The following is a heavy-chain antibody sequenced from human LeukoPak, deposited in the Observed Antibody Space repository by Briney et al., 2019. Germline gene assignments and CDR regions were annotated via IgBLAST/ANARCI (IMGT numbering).Heavy chain of an antibody. J-gene: IGHJ3*02. CDR1: GGTFSSYI. CDR2: IIPIFGTA. Sequence: SVKVSCKASGGTFSSYIISWVRQAPGQGLEWMGRIIPIFGTANYAQKFQGRVTITTDESTNTAYIELSSLRSEDTAVYYCARMVMEQQLVRAFDIWGQGTMVTVSS. CDR3: ARMVMEQQLVRAFDI. D-gene: IGHD6-13*01. V-gene: IGHV1-69*05.